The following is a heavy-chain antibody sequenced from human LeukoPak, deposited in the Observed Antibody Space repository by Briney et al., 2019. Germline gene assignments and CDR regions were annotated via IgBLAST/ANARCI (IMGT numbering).Heavy chain of an antibody. D-gene: IGHD6-6*01. CDR3: ASLSSTLGAFDI. Sequence: SGPTLVKPTQTLTLTCTFSGFSLSTSGMCVSWIRQPPGKGLEWIGEINHSGSTNYNPSLKSRVTISVDTSKNQFSLKLSSVTAADTAVYYCASLSSTLGAFDIWGQGTMVTVSS. J-gene: IGHJ3*02. V-gene: IGHV4-39*07. CDR2: INHSGST. CDR1: GFSLSTSGM.